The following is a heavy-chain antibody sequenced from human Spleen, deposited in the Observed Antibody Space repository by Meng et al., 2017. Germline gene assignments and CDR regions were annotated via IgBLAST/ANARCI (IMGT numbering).Heavy chain of an antibody. CDR1: GFPFSTYA. D-gene: IGHD3-10*01. V-gene: IGHV3-23*01. Sequence: GESLKISCAASGFPFSTYAMSWVRQTPGKGLEWLSGVSASGRSTVYADSVKGRFTISRDNSKNTLYLQMSSLRVEDTAIYYCTKDTRGGSGSYSWGTFDVWGQGTMVTGSS. CDR3: TKDTRGGSGSYSWGTFDV. CDR2: VSASGRST. J-gene: IGHJ3*01.